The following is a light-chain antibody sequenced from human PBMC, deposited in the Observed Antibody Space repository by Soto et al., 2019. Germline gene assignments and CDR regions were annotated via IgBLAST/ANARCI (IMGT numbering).Light chain of an antibody. CDR1: SSDVGAYNY. CDR2: EVN. Sequence: QSALTQPPSASGSPGQSVTISCTGTSSDVGAYNYVSWYQQHPDKAPKLVIYEVNKRPSGVPDRFSGSKSGNTASLVVSGLQAEDEADYYCASFAASDSVVFGGGTKLTVL. J-gene: IGLJ2*01. V-gene: IGLV2-8*01. CDR3: ASFAASDSVV.